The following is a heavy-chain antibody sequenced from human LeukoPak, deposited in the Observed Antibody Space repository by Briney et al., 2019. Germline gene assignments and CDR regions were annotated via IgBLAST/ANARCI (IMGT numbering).Heavy chain of an antibody. V-gene: IGHV4-61*05. CDR1: GGSISSSSFY. CDR2: ISQNGDS. CDR3: ARALGAFDI. J-gene: IGHJ3*02. Sequence: SETLSLTCTVSGGSISSSSFYWSWIRQSPGKGLEWIAEISQNGDSNYNMSLKSRVTISLDKSRNQVSLKLNSVTAADTAVYYCARALGAFDIWGQGTMVTVSS.